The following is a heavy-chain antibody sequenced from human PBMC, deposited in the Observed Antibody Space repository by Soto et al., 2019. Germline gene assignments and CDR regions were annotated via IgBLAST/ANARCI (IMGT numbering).Heavy chain of an antibody. CDR3: ARLVPDYDILTGYNYGMDV. D-gene: IGHD3-9*01. J-gene: IGHJ6*02. CDR1: GYSFTSYW. Sequence: PGESLKISCKGSGYSFTSYWIGWVRQMPGKGLDWMGIIYPGDSDTRYSPSFQGQVTISADKSISTAYLQWSSLKASDTAMYYCARLVPDYDILTGYNYGMDVWGQGTTVTVSS. V-gene: IGHV5-51*01. CDR2: IYPGDSDT.